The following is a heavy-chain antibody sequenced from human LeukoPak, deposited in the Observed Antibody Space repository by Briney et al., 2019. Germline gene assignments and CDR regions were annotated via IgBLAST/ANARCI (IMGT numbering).Heavy chain of an antibody. CDR2: INHSGST. V-gene: IGHV4-39*07. J-gene: IGHJ6*03. D-gene: IGHD6-6*01. CDR3: ARGLRQRAARPYYYYMDV. Sequence: PSETLSLTCTVSGGSISSSSYYWSWIRQPPGKGLEWIGEINHSGSTNYNPSLKSRVTISVDTSKNQFSLKLSSVTAADTAVYYCARGLRQRAARPYYYYMDVWGKGTTVTVSS. CDR1: GGSISSSSYY.